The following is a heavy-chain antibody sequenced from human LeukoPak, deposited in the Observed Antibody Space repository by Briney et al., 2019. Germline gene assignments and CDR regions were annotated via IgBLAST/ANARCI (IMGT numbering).Heavy chain of an antibody. CDR2: IDSGDNT. V-gene: IGHV3-66*01. J-gene: IGHJ4*02. CDR3: ATSSGWYLPHFDF. D-gene: IGHD6-19*01. CDR1: GITVSNNY. Sequence: PGGSLRLSWAASGITVSNNYMTWVRQAPEKGLEWVSVIDSGDNTYYSDSVKGRFTISRDHSKNTLYLHMNTLRDEDTAVYYCATSSGWYLPHFDFWGQGTLVTVSS.